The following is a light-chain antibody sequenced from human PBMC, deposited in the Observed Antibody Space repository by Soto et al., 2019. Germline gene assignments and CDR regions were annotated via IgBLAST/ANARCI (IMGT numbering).Light chain of an antibody. J-gene: IGKJ2*01. CDR3: QQYNSLYP. Sequence: DLQMTQSPSTLSASVGDIVTITCRASQSISSWLAWYQQKPGKAPKLLIYKASSLESGVPSRFSGSGAGTEFTLAISSLQLYDFATYYCQQYNSLYPFGQGTKLYIK. CDR1: QSISSW. CDR2: KAS. V-gene: IGKV1-5*03.